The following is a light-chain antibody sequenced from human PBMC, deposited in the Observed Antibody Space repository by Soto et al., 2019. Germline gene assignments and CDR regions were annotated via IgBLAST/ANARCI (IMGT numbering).Light chain of an antibody. CDR3: QQHYSDPLT. Sequence: DIVMTQSPDSLAVSLGERATINCKSSQSVLYSSKNKNSLVWYQQKPGQPPKLLIYWASTRESGVPDRFSGSGSGKDFTLTISSLQAEDVAVYYCQQHYSDPLTFGGGTKVEIK. CDR2: WAS. J-gene: IGKJ4*01. V-gene: IGKV4-1*01. CDR1: QSVLYSSKNKNS.